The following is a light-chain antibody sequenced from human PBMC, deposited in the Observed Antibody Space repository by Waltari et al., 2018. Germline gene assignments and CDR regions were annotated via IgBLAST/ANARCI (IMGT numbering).Light chain of an antibody. Sequence: QSLLTQPHSASGNPGQKVTISCSGSTSNIGSNTGNRYQQLPGAAPKLLIFSNDQRPSGVPARFSGSKSGTSASLAISGLQSEDEADYYCATWDDSLNGHVFGGGTKV. V-gene: IGLV1-44*01. CDR1: TSNIGSNT. CDR2: SND. J-gene: IGLJ2*01. CDR3: ATWDDSLNGHV.